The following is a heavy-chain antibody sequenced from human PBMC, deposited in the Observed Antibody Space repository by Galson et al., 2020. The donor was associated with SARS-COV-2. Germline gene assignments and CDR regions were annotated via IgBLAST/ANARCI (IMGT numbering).Heavy chain of an antibody. J-gene: IGHJ5*02. Sequence: GESLKISCAASGITFSSYAMHWVRQAPDRGLEGVAVISYDGSNKYYADSVKGRFTISRDNSKNTLYLQMNSLRAEDTAVYYCASELLWFGESWGQGTLVTVSS. CDR1: GITFSSYA. CDR2: ISYDGSNK. D-gene: IGHD3-10*01. CDR3: ASELLWFGES. V-gene: IGHV3-30*04.